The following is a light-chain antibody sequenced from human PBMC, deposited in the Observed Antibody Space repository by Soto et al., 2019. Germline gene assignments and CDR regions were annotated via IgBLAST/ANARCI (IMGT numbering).Light chain of an antibody. CDR2: GTA. J-gene: IGKJ1*01. Sequence: EIVMTQSPATLSVAPGERATRSWRASQSVSGKLAWYQQKPGQAPRLLIYGTATRATGISASVSGSWSGTEFTRAMSSLQSEDFAVSYYQQSNNWPRTLGQGTK. CDR3: QQSNNWPRT. CDR1: QSVSGK. V-gene: IGKV3-15*01.